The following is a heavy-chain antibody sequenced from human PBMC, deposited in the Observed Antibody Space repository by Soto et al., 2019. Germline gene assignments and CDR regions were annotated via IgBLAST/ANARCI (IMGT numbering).Heavy chain of an antibody. CDR3: AREADFWSGLDYGLDV. Sequence: QRLSCEAYGFTFNVYEMNWVRQAPGKGLEWVKYISISSKTIYYADSVKGRFTISRDNAKNSLYLQMNSLRAEDTAVYYCAREADFWSGLDYGLDVWGQGTTVTCSS. CDR1: GFTFNVYE. CDR2: ISISSKTI. D-gene: IGHD3-3*01. J-gene: IGHJ6*02. V-gene: IGHV3-48*03.